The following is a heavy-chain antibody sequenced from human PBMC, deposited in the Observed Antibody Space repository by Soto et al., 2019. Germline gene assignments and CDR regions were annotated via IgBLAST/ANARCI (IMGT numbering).Heavy chain of an antibody. CDR2: INAGNGNT. J-gene: IGHJ4*02. V-gene: IGHV1-3*01. Sequence: ASVKVSCKASGYTFTSYAMHWVRQAPGQRLEWMGWINAGNGNTKYSQKFQGRFTISRDNSKNTLYLQMNSLRAEDTAVYYCARGHDPLGPFDYWGQGTLVTVSS. CDR1: GYTFTSYA. CDR3: ARGHDPLGPFDY.